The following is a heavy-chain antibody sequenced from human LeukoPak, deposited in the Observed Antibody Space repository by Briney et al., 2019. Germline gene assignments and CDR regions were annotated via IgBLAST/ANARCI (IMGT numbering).Heavy chain of an antibody. Sequence: ASVKVSCKASGYTFTSYYMHWVRQAPGQGLEWMGIINPSGGSTSYAQKFEGRVTMTRDTSTSTVYMELSSLRSEDMAVYYCARVRDDQGVIDYWGQGTLVTVSS. CDR2: INPSGGST. J-gene: IGHJ4*02. D-gene: IGHD2-2*01. CDR3: ARVRDDQGVIDY. CDR1: GYTFTSYY. V-gene: IGHV1-46*01.